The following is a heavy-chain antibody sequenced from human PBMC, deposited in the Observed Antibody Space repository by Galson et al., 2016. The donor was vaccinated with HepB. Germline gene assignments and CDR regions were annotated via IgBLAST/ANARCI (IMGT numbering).Heavy chain of an antibody. CDR2: ISWSGDIL. D-gene: IGHD6-6*01. J-gene: IGHJ4*02. CDR3: AKVSSRKGGPARNNFDS. CDR1: GFSFDDYA. Sequence: SLRLSCAASGFSFDDYAIHWVRQAPGKGLEWVSGISWSGDILGYADSVKGRFTISRDNAKNSLYLQMNSLRPEDTPLYYCAKVSSRKGGPARNNFDSWGPGNLVTVSS. V-gene: IGHV3-9*01.